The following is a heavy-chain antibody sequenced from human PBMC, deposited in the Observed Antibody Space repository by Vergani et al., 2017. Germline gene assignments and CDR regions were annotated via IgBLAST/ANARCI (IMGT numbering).Heavy chain of an antibody. D-gene: IGHD2-2*01. Sequence: QVQLVESGGGLVKPGGSLRLSCAASGFTFSDYYMSWIRQAPGKGLEWVSYISSSGSTIYYADSVKGRFTISRDNAKNSLYLQMNSLRAEDTAVYYCATVVVPAAMAEISYYYYYGMDVWGQGTTVTVSS. CDR1: GFTFSDYY. V-gene: IGHV3-11*04. CDR2: ISSSGSTI. J-gene: IGHJ6*02. CDR3: ATVVVPAAMAEISYYYYYGMDV.